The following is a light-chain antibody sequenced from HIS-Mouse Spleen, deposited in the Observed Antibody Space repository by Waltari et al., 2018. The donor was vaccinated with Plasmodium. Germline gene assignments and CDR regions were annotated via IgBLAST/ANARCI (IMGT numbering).Light chain of an antibody. J-gene: IGKJ4*01. V-gene: IGKV3-11*01. CDR2: EAS. CDR3: QQRSNWPPLT. CDR1: QSVSSY. Sequence: EIVLTQSPATLSLSPGERATLACRASQSVSSYLAWYQQKPGQAPRLLSYEASKRAPVIPARFSGSGSGTDFTLTISSLEPEDFAVYYCQQRSNWPPLTFGGGTKVEIK.